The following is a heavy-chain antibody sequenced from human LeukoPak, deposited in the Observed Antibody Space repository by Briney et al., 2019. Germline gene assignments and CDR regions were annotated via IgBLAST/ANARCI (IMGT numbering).Heavy chain of an antibody. D-gene: IGHD3-10*01. CDR1: GGSISSGDYY. CDR3: ARDTRYYYHPPI. CDR2: IYYSGST. V-gene: IGHV4-30-4*02. J-gene: IGHJ6*02. Sequence: SETLSLTCTVTGGSISSGDYYWSWIRQPPGTGLEWIGYIYYSGSTYYNPSLTSRVTISVDTSKNQFSLSLSSVTAADTAVYYCARDTRYYYHPPIWGQGTTVTVSS.